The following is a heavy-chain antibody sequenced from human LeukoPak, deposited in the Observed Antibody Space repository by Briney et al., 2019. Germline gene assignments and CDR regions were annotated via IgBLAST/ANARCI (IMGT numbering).Heavy chain of an antibody. CDR1: GGSISSSSYY. D-gene: IGHD1-26*01. CDR3: ARLTVGSDAFDI. CDR2: IYYSGRT. J-gene: IGHJ3*02. V-gene: IGHV4-39*01. Sequence: PSETLSLTCTVSGGSISSSSYYWGWIRQPPGKGLEWIGSIYYSGRTYYNPSLKSRVTISVDTSKNQFSLKLGSVTAADTAVYYCARLTVGSDAFDIWGQGTMVTVSS.